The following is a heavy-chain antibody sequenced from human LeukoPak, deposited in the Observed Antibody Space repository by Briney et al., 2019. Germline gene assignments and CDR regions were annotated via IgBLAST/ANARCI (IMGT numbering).Heavy chain of an antibody. D-gene: IGHD2-2*03. V-gene: IGHV3-30*18. CDR3: AKSSLDFFFFDY. CDR2: ISYAGSYI. J-gene: IGHJ4*02. CDR1: EFTFSTYG. Sequence: PGGSLRHSSAASEFTFSTYGMHWVRQAPRKGLEWVAVISYAGSYIYADSVKGRFTISRDNSNNMVYLQMNSLRGEDTAVYYCAKSSLDFFFFDYWGQGTLVTVSS.